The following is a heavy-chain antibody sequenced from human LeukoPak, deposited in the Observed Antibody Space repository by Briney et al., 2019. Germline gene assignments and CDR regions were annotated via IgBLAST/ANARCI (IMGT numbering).Heavy chain of an antibody. Sequence: GGTLRLSCVASGFTFRSNGMTWIRQVPGKGLQWVSAILGSGGATYYSDSVRGRFTISRDNSKNTLYLQMNSLRVEDTAIYYCAKEGFYWGQGTLVTVSS. J-gene: IGHJ4*02. CDR2: ILGSGGAT. CDR3: AKEGFY. CDR1: GFTFRSNG. V-gene: IGHV3-23*01.